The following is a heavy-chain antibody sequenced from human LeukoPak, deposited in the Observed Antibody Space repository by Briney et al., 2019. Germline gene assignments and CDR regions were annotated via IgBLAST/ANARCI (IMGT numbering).Heavy chain of an antibody. CDR1: GFTFSSYS. V-gene: IGHV3-15*01. CDR2: IKSKTDGGKT. Sequence: GGSLRLSCAASGFTFSSYSMNWVRQAPGKGLEWVGRIKSKTDGGKTDYAAPVKGRFTISRDDSENTLYLQMNSLKTEDTAVYYCTTTREQYSSSWIDYWGQGTLVTVSS. CDR3: TTTREQYSSSWIDY. J-gene: IGHJ4*02. D-gene: IGHD6-13*01.